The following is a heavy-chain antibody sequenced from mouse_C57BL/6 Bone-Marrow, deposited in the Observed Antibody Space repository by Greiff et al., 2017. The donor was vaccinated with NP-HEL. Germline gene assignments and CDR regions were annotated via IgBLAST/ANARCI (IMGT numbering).Heavy chain of an antibody. CDR2: INYDGSST. V-gene: IGHV5-16*01. CDR1: GFTFSDYY. CDR3: ARDDTTGYFDV. D-gene: IGHD1-1*01. Sequence: EVQLVESEGGLVQPGSSMKLSCTASGFTFSDYYMAWVRQVPEKGLEWVANINYDGSSTYYLDSLKSRFIISRDNAKNILYLQMSSLKSEDTATYYCARDDTTGYFDVWGTGTTVTVSS. J-gene: IGHJ1*03.